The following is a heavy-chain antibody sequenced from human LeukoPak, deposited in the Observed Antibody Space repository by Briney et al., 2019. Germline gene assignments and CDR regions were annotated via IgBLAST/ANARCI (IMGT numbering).Heavy chain of an antibody. J-gene: IGHJ4*02. CDR2: ISYDGSNK. D-gene: IGHD3-22*01. Sequence: GGSLRLPCAASGFTFSSYGMHWVRQAPGKGLEWVAVISYDGSNKYYADSVKGRFTISRDNSKNTLYLQMNSLRAEYTAVYYCAKDLEDSSGYPWGYFDYWGQGTLVIVSS. CDR3: AKDLEDSSGYPWGYFDY. V-gene: IGHV3-30*18. CDR1: GFTFSSYG.